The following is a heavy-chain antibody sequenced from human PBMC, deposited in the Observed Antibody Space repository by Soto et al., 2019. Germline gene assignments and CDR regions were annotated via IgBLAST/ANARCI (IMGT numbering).Heavy chain of an antibody. CDR1: GYTFTSYY. Sequence: ASVKVSCKASGYTFTSYYMHWVRQAPGQGLEWMGIINPSGGSTSYAQKFQGRVTMTRDTSTSTVYMELSSLRSEDTAVYYCARVAAGSLRYSPYAFDIWGQGTMVTVSS. CDR3: ARVAAGSLRYSPYAFDI. D-gene: IGHD3-9*01. V-gene: IGHV1-46*01. J-gene: IGHJ3*02. CDR2: INPSGGST.